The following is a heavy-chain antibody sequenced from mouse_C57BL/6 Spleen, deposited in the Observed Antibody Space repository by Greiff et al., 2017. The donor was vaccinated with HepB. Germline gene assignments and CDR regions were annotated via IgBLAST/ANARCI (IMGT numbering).Heavy chain of an antibody. J-gene: IGHJ3*01. CDR2: IYPGDGDT. CDR1: GYAFSSSW. Sequence: VQPQQSGPELVKPGASVKISCKASGYAFSSSWMNWVKQRPGKGLEWIGRIYPGDGDTNYNGKFKGKATLTADKSSSTAYMQLSSLTSEDSAVYFCARDWDKAYWGQGTLVTVSA. V-gene: IGHV1-82*01. CDR3: ARDWDKAY. D-gene: IGHD4-1*01.